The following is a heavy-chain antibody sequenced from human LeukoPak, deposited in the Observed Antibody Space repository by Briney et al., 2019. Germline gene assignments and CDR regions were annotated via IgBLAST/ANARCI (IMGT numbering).Heavy chain of an antibody. CDR2: IYTSGGT. Sequence: PSQTLSLTCTVSGGSISSGSYYWSWIRQPAGKGLEWIGRIYTSGGTNYNPSLKSRVTISVDTSKNQFSLKLSSVTAADTAVYYCARDSTAYYSNYPEGHFDYWGQGTLVTVSS. J-gene: IGHJ4*02. D-gene: IGHD4-11*01. CDR1: GGSISSGSYY. CDR3: ARDSTAYYSNYPEGHFDY. V-gene: IGHV4-61*02.